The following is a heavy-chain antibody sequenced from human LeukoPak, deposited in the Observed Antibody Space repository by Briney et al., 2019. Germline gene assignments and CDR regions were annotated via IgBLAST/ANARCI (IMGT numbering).Heavy chain of an antibody. CDR2: INGGGSPI. D-gene: IGHD3-22*01. J-gene: IGHJ4*02. V-gene: IGHV3-48*01. Sequence: GGSLRLSCAASGFTFSRDSMNWVRQAPGKGLEWVSYINGGGSPIYYADSVRGRFTISRDNAKNSLYLQMNSLRAEDTAVYYCVRDNPRCCGVVPTNIDDYWGQGTLVTVSS. CDR1: GFTFSRDS. CDR3: VRDNPRCCGVVPTNIDDY.